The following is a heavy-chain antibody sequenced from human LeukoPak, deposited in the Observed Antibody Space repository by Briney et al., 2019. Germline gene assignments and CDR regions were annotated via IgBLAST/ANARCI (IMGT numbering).Heavy chain of an antibody. CDR3: AKVTGGDMITYGGLDY. J-gene: IGHJ4*02. CDR1: GFTFSNYA. Sequence: GGSLRVSCAAFGFTFSNYAMSWVREAPGRGLEWVSAISGNGDITYYTDSVKGRFTISRDNSKNTLYLQMNSLRAEDTAIYYCAKVTGGDMITYGGLDYWGQGTLVTVSS. CDR2: ISGNGDIT. V-gene: IGHV3-23*01. D-gene: IGHD3-16*01.